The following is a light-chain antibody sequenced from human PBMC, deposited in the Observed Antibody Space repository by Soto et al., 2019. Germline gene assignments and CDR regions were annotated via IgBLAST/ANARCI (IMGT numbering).Light chain of an antibody. CDR1: QSNSNW. Sequence: DIQMAQSPSTLSASVGDRLTITCRASQSNSNWLAWYQHKPGKAPNLLIYDASSLKSGVPSRFSGSGSGTEFTLTMSSLQPDDFATYYCQQYNSYPFTFGQGTKLQIK. CDR3: QQYNSYPFT. V-gene: IGKV1-5*01. CDR2: DAS. J-gene: IGKJ2*01.